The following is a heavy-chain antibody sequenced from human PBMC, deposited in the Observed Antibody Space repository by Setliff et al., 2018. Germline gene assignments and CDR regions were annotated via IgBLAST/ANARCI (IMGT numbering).Heavy chain of an antibody. CDR3: ARGPPDFVVVPAAAKFDY. D-gene: IGHD2-2*01. Sequence: ASVKVSCKASGYTFSANAIHWVRQAPGQRLEWMGFIYTDNGNTKYSKNFQGRVTMTIDTPTSTAYMELRSLRSDDTAVYYCARGPPDFVVVPAAAKFDYWGPGTLVTVSS. J-gene: IGHJ4*02. CDR2: IYTDNGNT. V-gene: IGHV1-3*04. CDR1: GYTFSANA.